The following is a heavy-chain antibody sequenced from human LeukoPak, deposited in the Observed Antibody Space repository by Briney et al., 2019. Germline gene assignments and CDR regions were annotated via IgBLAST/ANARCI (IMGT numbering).Heavy chain of an antibody. Sequence: GASVKFSSKASVGTFSSYAISWVRQAPGQGLEWRGGIIPIFGTANYAQKFQGRVTFTADESTSSAYIELSSLRSEDTAVYYCARDFRIVGATLFDYWGQGTLVTVSS. CDR1: VGTFSSYA. J-gene: IGHJ4*02. CDR2: IIPIFGTA. CDR3: ARDFRIVGATLFDY. V-gene: IGHV1-69*13. D-gene: IGHD1-26*01.